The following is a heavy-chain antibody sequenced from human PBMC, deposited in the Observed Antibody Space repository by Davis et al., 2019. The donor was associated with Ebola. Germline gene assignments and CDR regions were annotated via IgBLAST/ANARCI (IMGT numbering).Heavy chain of an antibody. J-gene: IGHJ6*02. D-gene: IGHD3-3*01. CDR3: ARGRFLEWLSRNYYYGMDV. Sequence: GGSLRLSCAASGFTFSSYGMHWVRQAPGKGLEWVAVISYDGSNKYYADSVKGRFTISRDNSKNTLYLQMNSLRAEDTAVYYCARGRFLEWLSRNYYYGMDVWGQGTTVTVSS. CDR1: GFTFSSYG. V-gene: IGHV3-30*03. CDR2: ISYDGSNK.